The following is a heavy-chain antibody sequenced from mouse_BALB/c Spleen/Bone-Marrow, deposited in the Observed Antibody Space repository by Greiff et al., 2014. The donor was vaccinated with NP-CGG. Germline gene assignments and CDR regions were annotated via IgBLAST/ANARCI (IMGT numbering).Heavy chain of an antibody. CDR3: ARITTATGAMDY. CDR2: IWADGST. D-gene: IGHD1-2*01. J-gene: IGHJ4*01. V-gene: IGHV2-9*02. Sequence: VHLVESGPGLVAPSQSLSITCTVSGFSLTNYGVHWVRQLPGKGLEWLGVIWADGSTNYNSALMSRLSISEDNSKSQVFFKMNSLQTDDTAMYYCARITTATGAMDYWGQGTSVTVSS. CDR1: GFSLTNYG.